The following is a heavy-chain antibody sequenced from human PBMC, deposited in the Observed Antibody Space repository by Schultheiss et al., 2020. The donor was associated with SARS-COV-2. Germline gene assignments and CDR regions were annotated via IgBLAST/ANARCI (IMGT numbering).Heavy chain of an antibody. CDR3: ARGRFTSSWYTPPRVWFDP. J-gene: IGHJ5*02. CDR2: INHSGST. CDR1: GGSFSGYY. Sequence: GSLRLSCAVYGGSFSGYYWSWIRQPPGKGLEWIGEINHSGSTNYNPSLKSRVTISVDTSKNQFSLKLTSVTAADTAVYYCARGRFTSSWYTPPRVWFDPWGQGTLVTVSS. V-gene: IGHV4-34*01. D-gene: IGHD6-13*01.